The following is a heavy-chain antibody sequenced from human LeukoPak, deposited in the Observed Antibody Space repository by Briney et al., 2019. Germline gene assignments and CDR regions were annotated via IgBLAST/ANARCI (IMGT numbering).Heavy chain of an antibody. CDR2: IIPIFGTA. J-gene: IGHJ6*03. V-gene: IGHV1-69*05. Sequence: ASVKVSCKASGGTFISYGISWVRQAPGQGLEWMGRIIPIFGTANYAQKFQGRVTITTDESTSTAYMELSSLRSEDTAVYYCATYWPGPYGDYEGYYYMDVWGKGTTVTVSS. D-gene: IGHD4-17*01. CDR1: GGTFISYG. CDR3: ATYWPGPYGDYEGYYYMDV.